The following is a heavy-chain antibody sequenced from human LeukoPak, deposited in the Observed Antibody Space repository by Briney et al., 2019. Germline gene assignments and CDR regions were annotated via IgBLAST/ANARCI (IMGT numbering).Heavy chain of an antibody. CDR3: ALPNGEARPKQQLKFDY. CDR1: GGTFSSYA. V-gene: IGHV1-69*13. CDR2: IIPIFGTA. Sequence: SVEVSCKASGGTFSSYAISWVRQAPGQGLEWMGGIIPIFGTANYAQKFHGRVTITADESTSTAYMELSSLRSEDTAVYYCALPNGEARPKQQLKFDYWGQGTLVTVSS. J-gene: IGHJ4*02. D-gene: IGHD6-6*01.